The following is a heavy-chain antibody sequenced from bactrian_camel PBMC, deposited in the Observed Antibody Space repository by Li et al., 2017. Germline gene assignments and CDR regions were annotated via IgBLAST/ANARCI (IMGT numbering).Heavy chain of an antibody. Sequence: HVQLVESGGGSVQAGGSLRLSCAASGYTYRNYCMGWFHQAPGKEREGVAASDGAGTVSYADFVKGRFTISKDNTKNTLTLQMNSLKPEDTGMYYCAATEGPQFRCAAGGSGWKTYKYWGQGTQVTVS. V-gene: IGHV3S26*01. CDR1: GYTYRNYC. CDR2: SDGAGTV. J-gene: IGHJ4*01. D-gene: IGHD2*01. CDR3: AATEGPQFRCAAGGSGWKTYKY.